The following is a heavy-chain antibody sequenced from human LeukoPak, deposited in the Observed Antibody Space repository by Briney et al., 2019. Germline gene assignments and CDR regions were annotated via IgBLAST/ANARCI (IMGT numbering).Heavy chain of an antibody. V-gene: IGHV4-59*01. D-gene: IGHD3-3*01. CDR1: GGSISSYY. CDR3: ARDSVTIFAFDP. CDR2: IYYSGST. Sequence: SETLSLTCTVSGGSISSYYWSWIRQPPGKGLEWIGYIYYSGSTNYNPSLKSRVTISVDTSKNQFSLKLSSVTAADTAVYYCARDSVTIFAFDPWGQGTLDTVSS. J-gene: IGHJ5*02.